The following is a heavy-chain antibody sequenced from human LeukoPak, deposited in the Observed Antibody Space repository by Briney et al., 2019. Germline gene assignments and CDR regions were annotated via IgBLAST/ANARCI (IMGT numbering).Heavy chain of an antibody. Sequence: ASVKVSCKASGYTFTGYYMHWVRQAPGQGLEWMGWINPNSGGTNYAQKFQGRVTMTRDTSISTAYMELSRLRSDDTAVYYCARGGNDFWLLGYFDYWGQRTLVTVSS. CDR3: ARGGNDFWLLGYFDY. J-gene: IGHJ4*02. D-gene: IGHD3-3*01. CDR1: GYTFTGYY. V-gene: IGHV1-2*02. CDR2: INPNSGGT.